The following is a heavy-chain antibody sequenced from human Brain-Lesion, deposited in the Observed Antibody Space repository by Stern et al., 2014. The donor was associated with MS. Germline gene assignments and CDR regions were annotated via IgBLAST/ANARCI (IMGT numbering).Heavy chain of an antibody. CDR3: ATLSPGAGGNYYRHFDY. CDR1: GYTLTELS. D-gene: IGHD1-26*01. CDR2: FDPDDGET. V-gene: IGHV1-24*01. Sequence: QVQLVQSGAEVKKPGASVKVSCKVSGYTLTELSMHWVRQAPRKGLEWMGGFDPDDGETIYAQKFQGRVTMTEDTSTDTAYMELSSLRSDDTAVYYCATLSPGAGGNYYRHFDYWGQGTLVTVSS. J-gene: IGHJ4*02.